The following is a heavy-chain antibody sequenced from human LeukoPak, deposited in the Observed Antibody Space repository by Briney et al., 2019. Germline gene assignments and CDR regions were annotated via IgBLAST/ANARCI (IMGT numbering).Heavy chain of an antibody. CDR1: GYTFTSYG. V-gene: IGHV1-18*01. J-gene: IGHJ6*03. Sequence: ASVKVSCKASGYTFTSYGISWVRQAPGQGLEWMGWISAYNGNTNYAQKLQGRVTMTTDTSTSTAYMELRSLRSDDTAVYYCARDRGAVAGYYYYYMDVWGKGTTVTISS. D-gene: IGHD6-19*01. CDR2: ISAYNGNT. CDR3: ARDRGAVAGYYYYYMDV.